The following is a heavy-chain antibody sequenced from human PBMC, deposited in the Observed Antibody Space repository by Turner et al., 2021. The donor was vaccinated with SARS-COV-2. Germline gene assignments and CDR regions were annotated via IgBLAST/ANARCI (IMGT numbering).Heavy chain of an antibody. CDR3: AKDVGTIFGVVIDDY. J-gene: IGHJ4*02. D-gene: IGHD3-3*01. V-gene: IGHV3-23*01. Sequence: EVQLLESGGGLVQPGGSLRLSCAASGFTFSSYAMSWVRQGPGKGLGWVSAISGSGGSTYYADSVKSRFTISRDNSKNTLYLQRNSLRAEDKGVYYCAKDVGTIFGVVIDDYWGQGTLVTVSS. CDR2: ISGSGGST. CDR1: GFTFSSYA.